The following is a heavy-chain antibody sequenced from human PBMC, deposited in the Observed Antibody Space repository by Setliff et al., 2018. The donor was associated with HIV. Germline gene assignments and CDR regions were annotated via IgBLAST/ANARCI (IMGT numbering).Heavy chain of an antibody. CDR2: ISSDSSAI. D-gene: IGHD1-1*01. V-gene: IGHV3-48*01. Sequence: GGSLRLSCVVSGFTFSSYAMSWVRQAPGKGLEWISHISSDSSAIYYADSVKGRFTISRDNSKNTLYLQMNSLRADDTAVYYCARDDGNWNQGIDSWGQGTLVTVSS. CDR3: ARDDGNWNQGIDS. CDR1: GFTFSSYA. J-gene: IGHJ4*02.